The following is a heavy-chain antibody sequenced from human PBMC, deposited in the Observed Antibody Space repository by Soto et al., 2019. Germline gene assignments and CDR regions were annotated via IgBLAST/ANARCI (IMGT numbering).Heavy chain of an antibody. CDR3: ARDRFDYIWGSYRYPFGAFDI. V-gene: IGHV4-59*01. J-gene: IGHJ3*02. CDR1: GGSISSYS. Sequence: QVQLQESGPGLVKPSETLSLTCTVSGGSISSYSWSWIRQPPGKGLEWIGYIYYSGSTNYNPSLKSRVTISVDTSKNQFSLKLSSVTAADTAVYYCARDRFDYIWGSYRYPFGAFDIWDQGTMVTVSS. D-gene: IGHD3-16*02. CDR2: IYYSGST.